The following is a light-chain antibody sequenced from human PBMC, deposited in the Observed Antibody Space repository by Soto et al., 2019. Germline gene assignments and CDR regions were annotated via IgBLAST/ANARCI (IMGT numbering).Light chain of an antibody. J-gene: IGKJ3*01. CDR3: QQLYSYPFT. V-gene: IGKV3-15*01. CDR1: QSVNSN. CDR2: GAS. Sequence: EIVMTQSPGTLSVSPGERATLSCRASQSVNSNLAWYQQKPGQGPRLLIYGASTRATGIPVRFSGSGSGTDFTLTISSLQPEDFATYCCQQLYSYPFTFGPGTKVDIK.